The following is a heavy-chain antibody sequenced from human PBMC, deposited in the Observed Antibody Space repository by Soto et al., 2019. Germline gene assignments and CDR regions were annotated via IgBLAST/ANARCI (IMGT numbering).Heavy chain of an antibody. D-gene: IGHD3-22*01. CDR3: AKDRGDSSGYDAFDI. J-gene: IGHJ3*02. CDR1: GFTFSSYA. CDR2: ISGSGGST. V-gene: IGHV3-23*01. Sequence: GGSLRLSCAASGFTFSSYAMSWVRQAPGKGLEWVSAISGSGGSTYYADSVKGRFTNSRDNSKNTLYLQMNSLRAEDTAVYYCAKDRGDSSGYDAFDIWGQGTMVTVSS.